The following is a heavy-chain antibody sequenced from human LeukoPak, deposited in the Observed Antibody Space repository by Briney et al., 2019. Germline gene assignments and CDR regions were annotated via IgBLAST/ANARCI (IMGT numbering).Heavy chain of an antibody. V-gene: IGHV4-59*08. CDR1: GGSLSIHY. D-gene: IGHD1-7*01. CDR3: ARHLTGTINSFDP. CDR2: VYYSGRS. Sequence: SETLSLTCTLSGGSLSIHYWTWIPQPPGKGLEWIGSVYYSGRSNYNPSLKSRVTILVDTSMSQFSLKLTSVTAADTAMYYCARHLTGTINSFDPWGQGTLVTVSS. J-gene: IGHJ5*02.